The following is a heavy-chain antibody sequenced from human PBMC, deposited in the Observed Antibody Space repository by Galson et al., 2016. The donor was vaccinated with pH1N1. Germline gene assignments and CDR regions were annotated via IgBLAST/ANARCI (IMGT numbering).Heavy chain of an antibody. CDR3: AGGPQLARYSDRGSYFGY. Sequence: SLRLSCAASGFSVSSNYVTWVRQAPGKGLEWVSVLYSGGSTYYADSVRGRFTISRDYSNNTVFLQMNSLRAEDTAVYYCAGGPQLARYSDRGSYFGYWGQGTLVTVSS. J-gene: IGHJ4*02. D-gene: IGHD4-17*01. CDR2: LYSGGST. CDR1: GFSVSSNY. V-gene: IGHV3-66*02.